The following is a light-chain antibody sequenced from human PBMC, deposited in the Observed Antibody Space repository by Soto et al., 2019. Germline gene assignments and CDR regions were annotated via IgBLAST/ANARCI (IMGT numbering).Light chain of an antibody. CDR2: GAA. CDR1: QSVDSRY. J-gene: IGKJ4*01. V-gene: IGKV3-20*01. CDR3: QHYCGSRLT. Sequence: EIVLTQSPGTLSLSPGERATLSCRASQSVDSRYLIWYQQKPGQAPRVLMYGAAIRAAGIPDRFSGSGSGTDLTLTSSRLEPLDFAVYYCQHYCGSRLTFGGGTKVEIK.